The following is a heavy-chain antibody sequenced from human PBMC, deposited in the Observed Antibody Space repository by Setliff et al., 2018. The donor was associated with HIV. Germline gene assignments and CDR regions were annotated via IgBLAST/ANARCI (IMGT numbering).Heavy chain of an antibody. CDR2: LNSRNTAI. V-gene: IGHV3-48*01. D-gene: IGHD6-13*01. CDR1: GFEFNSHS. J-gene: IGHJ4*02. Sequence: SLKISCVVSGFEFNSHSMNWVRQAPGKGLEWVSYLNSRNTAIFYADSVKGRFTISRDNAKNSLYLQMNSLRAEDTAVYYCAREGFGTPIDYWGQGTLVTVSS. CDR3: AREGFGTPIDY.